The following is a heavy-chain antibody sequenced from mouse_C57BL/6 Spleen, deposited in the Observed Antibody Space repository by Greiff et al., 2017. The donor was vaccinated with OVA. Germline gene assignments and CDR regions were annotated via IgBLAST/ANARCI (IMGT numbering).Heavy chain of an antibody. D-gene: IGHD4-1*01. J-gene: IGHJ1*03. CDR2: VSDGGSYT. V-gene: IGHV5-4*01. CDR3: AREGTGSYWYFDV. CDR1: GFTFSSYA. Sequence: DVKLVESGGGLVKPGGSLKLSCAASGFTFSSYAMSWVRQTPEKRLEWVATVSDGGSYTYYPDNVKGRFTISRDNAKNNLYLQMSHLKSEDTAMYYCAREGTGSYWYFDVWGTGTTVTVSS.